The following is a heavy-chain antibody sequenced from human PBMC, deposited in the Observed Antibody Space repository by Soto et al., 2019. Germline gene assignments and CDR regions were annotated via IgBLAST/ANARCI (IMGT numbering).Heavy chain of an antibody. J-gene: IGHJ4*02. D-gene: IGHD3-22*01. CDR3: ARGDSSDYSTATPADY. Sequence: GESLKISCSGSGYSFANYWIGWVRQVPGKGLEWMGIIYPSDSDTRYSPSFQGQVTISADKSISTAYLQWNSLKASDTAMYFCARGDSSDYSTATPADYWGQGTQVTVSS. CDR1: GYSFANYW. CDR2: IYPSDSDT. V-gene: IGHV5-51*01.